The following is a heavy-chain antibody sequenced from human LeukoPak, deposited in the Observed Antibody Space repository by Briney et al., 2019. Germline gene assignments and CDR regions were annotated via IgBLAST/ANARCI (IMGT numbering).Heavy chain of an antibody. D-gene: IGHD6-13*01. Sequence: PSETLSLTCIVSGGSINNYYWSWIRQPPGKELEWLGEVSFSGSTNYNPSLTSRVTISADTSKNQFSLRLRSVTAADTAVYYYALYCRLSSNCGYYGMDLWGRGTTVTVSS. CDR3: ALYCRLSSNCGYYGMDL. CDR1: GGSINNYY. V-gene: IGHV4-59*08. J-gene: IGHJ6*02. CDR2: VSFSGST.